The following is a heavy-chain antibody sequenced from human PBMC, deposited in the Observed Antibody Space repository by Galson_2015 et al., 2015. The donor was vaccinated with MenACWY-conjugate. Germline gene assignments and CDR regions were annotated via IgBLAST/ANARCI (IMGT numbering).Heavy chain of an antibody. CDR3: ARRSYYSGSYTGWFDS. Sequence: GSISNANYSWGWIRQPPGKGLEWIGSINYSGSTYYNPSLKSRVTMSLDTSKNQLSLNLGSVTAADTAVYYCARRSYYSGSYTGWFDSWGQGTLVTVSS. J-gene: IGHJ5*01. V-gene: IGHV4-39*01. CDR1: GSISNANYS. CDR2: INYSGST. D-gene: IGHD1-26*01.